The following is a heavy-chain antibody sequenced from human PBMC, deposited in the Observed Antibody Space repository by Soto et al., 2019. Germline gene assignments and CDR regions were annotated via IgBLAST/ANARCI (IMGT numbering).Heavy chain of an antibody. Sequence: QVQLVQSGAEVKKPGSSVKVSCKASGGTFNSYSMTWVRQAPGQGLEWMGGIIPMSGIANYAQKFKGRVTITADNSTTTVFVEVNNLRYNDTAVYYCTRRGRESANWFDPWGQGTLVTVSS. V-gene: IGHV1-69*17. CDR1: GGTFNSYS. CDR2: IIPMSGIA. CDR3: TRRGRESANWFDP. D-gene: IGHD3-10*01. J-gene: IGHJ5*02.